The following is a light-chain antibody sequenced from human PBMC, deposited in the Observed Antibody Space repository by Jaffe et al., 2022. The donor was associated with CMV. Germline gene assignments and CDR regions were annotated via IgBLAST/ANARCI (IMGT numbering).Light chain of an antibody. CDR3: SAWDDNLNGWV. Sequence: QSVLTQPPSASGTPGQRVTILCSGTTSNIGNNPVSWYQQLPGAAPNLLIYRNDQRPSGVPDRFSGSKSGTSASLAISGLRSEDEADFYCSAWDDNLNGWVFGGGTRLTVV. CDR2: RND. V-gene: IGLV1-47*01. J-gene: IGLJ3*02. CDR1: TSNIGNNP.